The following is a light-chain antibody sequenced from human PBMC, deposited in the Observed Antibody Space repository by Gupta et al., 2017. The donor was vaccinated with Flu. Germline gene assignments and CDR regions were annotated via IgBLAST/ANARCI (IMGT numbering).Light chain of an antibody. V-gene: IGLV2-14*01. CDR2: DVS. Sequence: QSALTQPASLSGSPGPSITISCTGTSSDVGRSNSVSWYQQHPGEAPKLMIYDVSNRPSGVASRFSGSKSGNTASLTISGLGAEDESDYYCSSYTSTNTVYVFGTGTKVTVL. J-gene: IGLJ1*01. CDR1: SSDVGRSNS. CDR3: SSYTSTNTVYV.